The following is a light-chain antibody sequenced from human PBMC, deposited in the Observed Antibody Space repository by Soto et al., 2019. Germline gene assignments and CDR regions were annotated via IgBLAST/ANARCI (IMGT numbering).Light chain of an antibody. V-gene: IGLV1-47*01. CDR3: AAWDDSLSAVV. Sequence: QAVVTQPPSASETPGQRVTISCSGSSSNIESNYVYWYQQIPGTAPKVLIFRNNQRPSGVPDRFSGSKSGTSASLAISGLRSEDEADYYCAAWDDSLSAVVFGGGTKLTVL. CDR2: RNN. J-gene: IGLJ2*01. CDR1: SSNIESNY.